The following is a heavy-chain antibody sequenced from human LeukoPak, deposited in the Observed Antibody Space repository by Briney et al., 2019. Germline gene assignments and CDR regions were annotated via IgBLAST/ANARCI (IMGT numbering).Heavy chain of an antibody. CDR3: ARPLPYGSGSLSYAFDI. CDR1: GYTFTSYA. V-gene: IGHV7-4-1*02. J-gene: IGHJ3*02. CDR2: INTNTGNP. D-gene: IGHD3-10*01. Sequence: GASVKVACKASGYTFTSYAMNWVRQAPGQGLEWMGWINTNTGNPTYAQGFTGRFVFSLDTSVSTAYLQISSLKAEDTAVYYCARPLPYGSGSLSYAFDIWGQGTMVTVSS.